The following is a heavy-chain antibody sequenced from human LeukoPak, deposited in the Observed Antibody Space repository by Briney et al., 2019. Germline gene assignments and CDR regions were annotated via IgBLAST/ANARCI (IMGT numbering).Heavy chain of an antibody. J-gene: IGHJ4*02. D-gene: IGHD2-2*03. CDR3: ARIGYCSSTSCYDFDY. Sequence: SQTLSLTCTVSGGSISSGGYYWSWIRQPPGKGLGWIGYIYHSGSTYYNPSLKSRVTISVDRSKNQFSLKLSSVTAADTAVYYCARIGYCSSTSCYDFDYWGQGTLVTVSS. V-gene: IGHV4-30-2*01. CDR2: IYHSGST. CDR1: GGSISSGGYY.